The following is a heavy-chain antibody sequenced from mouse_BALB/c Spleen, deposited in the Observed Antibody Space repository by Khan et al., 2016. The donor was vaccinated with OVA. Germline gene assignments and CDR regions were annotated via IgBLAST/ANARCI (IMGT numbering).Heavy chain of an antibody. CDR1: DFNIKDYY. J-gene: IGHJ3*01. CDR3: ARSGYSAWFAY. CDR2: IDPENGET. V-gene: IGHV14-1*02. Sequence: VQLQQSGAELVRPGALVKLSCKASDFNIKDYYMHWVKQRPEQGLEWIGWIDPENGETVYDPKFQGKAIMTADTSSNTAYLPLSSLTSEDTAVYYCARSGYSAWFAYWGQGTLVTVSA.